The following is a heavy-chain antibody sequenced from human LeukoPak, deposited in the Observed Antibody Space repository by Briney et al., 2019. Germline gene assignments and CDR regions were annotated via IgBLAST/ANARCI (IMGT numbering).Heavy chain of an antibody. Sequence: GGSLRLSCAASGFTFTNYAIHWVRQAPGKGLEWVAAISNDGSNKYYADSVKGRFTISRDNSKNTLYLQMNSLRAEDTAVYYCARERTIFGVVIYYYYMDVWGKGTTVTVSS. V-gene: IGHV3-30-3*01. D-gene: IGHD3-3*01. CDR2: ISNDGSNK. CDR1: GFTFTNYA. CDR3: ARERTIFGVVIYYYYMDV. J-gene: IGHJ6*03.